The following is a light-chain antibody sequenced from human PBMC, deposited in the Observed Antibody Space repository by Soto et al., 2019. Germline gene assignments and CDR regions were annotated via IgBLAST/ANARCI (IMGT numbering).Light chain of an antibody. V-gene: IGKV1D-16*01. J-gene: IGKJ1*01. CDR3: QQYQTYSRT. Sequence: DIQMTQSPSSVSASVGDRVTITCRASQGIASWLAWYQQKPGNAPNLLIYSASGLQGGVPSRFSGSGSGTDFTLTISRLQPDDFATFYCQQYQTYSRTFGQGTKVEVK. CDR1: QGIASW. CDR2: SAS.